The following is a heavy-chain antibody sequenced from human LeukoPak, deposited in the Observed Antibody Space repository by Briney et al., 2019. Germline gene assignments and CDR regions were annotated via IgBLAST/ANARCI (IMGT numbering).Heavy chain of an antibody. J-gene: IGHJ6*03. CDR1: GGSFSGYY. V-gene: IGHV4-34*01. CDR3: ARGGPPRYDFWSGYYREGYYYYYMDV. Sequence: ETLSLTCAVYGGSFSGYYWSWIRQPPGKGLEWIGEINHSGSTNYNPSLKSRVTISVDTSKNQFSLKLSSVTAADTAVYYCARGGPPRYDFWSGYYREGYYYYYMDVWGKGTTVTVSS. D-gene: IGHD3-3*01. CDR2: INHSGST.